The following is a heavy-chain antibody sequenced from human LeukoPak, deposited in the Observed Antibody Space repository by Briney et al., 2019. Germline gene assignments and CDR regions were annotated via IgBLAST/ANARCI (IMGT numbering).Heavy chain of an antibody. CDR2: IYSGGST. CDR3: ARTQSAYVVPADYYGMDV. Sequence: GGSLRLSCAASGFTFSNYAMTWVRQAPGKGLEWVSVIYSGGSTYYADSVKGRFTISRDNSKNTLYLQMNSLRAEDTAVYYCARTQSAYVVPADYYGMDVWGQGTTVTVSS. D-gene: IGHD2-15*01. CDR1: GFTFSNYA. J-gene: IGHJ6*02. V-gene: IGHV3-53*01.